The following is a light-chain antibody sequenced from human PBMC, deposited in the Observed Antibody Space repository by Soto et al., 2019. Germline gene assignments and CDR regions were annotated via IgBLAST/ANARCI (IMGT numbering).Light chain of an antibody. J-gene: IGKJ2*01. V-gene: IGKV3-20*01. Sequence: ENVLTQSPGTLSLSPGERATLSCRASQSVSSSYLTWYQQKPGQAPRLLIYGASSRATDIPDRFSGSGSGTYFTLTSSRLEPEDFAVYYCQQYDSSPVTFGQGTKLEIK. CDR1: QSVSSSY. CDR3: QQYDSSPVT. CDR2: GAS.